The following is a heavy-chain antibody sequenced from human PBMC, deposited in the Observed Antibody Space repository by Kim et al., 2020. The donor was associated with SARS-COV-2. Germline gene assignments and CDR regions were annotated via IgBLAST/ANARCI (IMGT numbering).Heavy chain of an antibody. J-gene: IGHJ6*02. CDR3: ARGGHYYYGMDV. V-gene: IGHV4-59*09. Sequence: NYSPSLKSRVTISVDTSNNQYTLKLSSVTAADTSVYYGARGGHYYYGMDVWGQATAVTVS.